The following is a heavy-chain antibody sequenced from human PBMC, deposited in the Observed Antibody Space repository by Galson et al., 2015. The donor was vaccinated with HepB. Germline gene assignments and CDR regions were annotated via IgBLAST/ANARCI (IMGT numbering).Heavy chain of an antibody. CDR2: IKSKTDGGTT. CDR1: GFTFSNAW. Sequence: SLRLSCAASGFTFSNAWMSWVRQAPGKGLEWVGRIKSKTDGGTTDYAAPVKGRFTISRDDSKNTLYLQMNSLKTEDTAVYYCTTDRTTRLIVGQHLVDYWGQGTLVTVSS. CDR3: TTDRTTRLIVGQHLVDY. D-gene: IGHD1-26*01. J-gene: IGHJ4*02. V-gene: IGHV3-15*01.